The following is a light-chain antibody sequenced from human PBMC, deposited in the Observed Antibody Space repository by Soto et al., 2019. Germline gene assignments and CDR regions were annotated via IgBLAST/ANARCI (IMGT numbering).Light chain of an antibody. Sequence: EIVLTQSPGTLSLSPGERATLSCRASQSVSSNYLAWYQQKPGQAPRLLIFGASSRASGIPDRFSGSGSGKDCTLTIGRLEPEDFAVYYCQQYGRSPATVGQGTKVEIK. CDR1: QSVSSNY. V-gene: IGKV3-20*01. CDR2: GAS. J-gene: IGKJ1*01. CDR3: QQYGRSPAT.